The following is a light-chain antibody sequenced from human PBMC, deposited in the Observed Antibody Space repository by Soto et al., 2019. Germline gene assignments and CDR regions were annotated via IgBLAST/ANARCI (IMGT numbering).Light chain of an antibody. CDR2: EVS. Sequence: QSALTQPPSASGSPGQSVTISCTGTSSDVGGYNYVSWYQQHPGKAPKLMIYEVSKRPSGVPDRFSGSKSGNTASLTVSGLQAEDEADYYCSSYAGSNNYVFGTGPKLTVL. J-gene: IGLJ1*01. CDR3: SSYAGSNNYV. V-gene: IGLV2-8*01. CDR1: SSDVGGYNY.